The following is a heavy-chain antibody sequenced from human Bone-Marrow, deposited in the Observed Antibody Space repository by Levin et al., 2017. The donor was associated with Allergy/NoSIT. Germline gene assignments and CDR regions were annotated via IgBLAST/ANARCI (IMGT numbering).Heavy chain of an antibody. D-gene: IGHD1-26*01. CDR3: AGGRWYSGSPSDY. CDR1: GASVSSTDYY. Sequence: SETLSLTCTVSGASVSSTDYYWNWIRQPPGKGLEWIAYIYYSGSTNYNPSLKSRVTISLDTSKNQFSLNLNYVTAADTAVYYCAGGRWYSGSPSDYWGQGILVTVSS. V-gene: IGHV4-61*08. CDR2: IYYSGST. J-gene: IGHJ4*02.